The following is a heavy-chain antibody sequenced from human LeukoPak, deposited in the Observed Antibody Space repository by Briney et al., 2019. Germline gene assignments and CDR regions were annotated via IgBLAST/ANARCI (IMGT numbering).Heavy chain of an antibody. J-gene: IGHJ3*02. Sequence: GGSLRLSCAASGFTFGSYWMHWVRQVPGKGLEWVAHIRSSSLTISYADSVKGRFTISRDNAKNSLYLQMNSLRDEDTAVYYCVRDSAFAFDIWGQGTMVTVSS. CDR3: VRDSAFAFDI. CDR1: GFTFGSYW. CDR2: IRSSSLTI. D-gene: IGHD1-26*01. V-gene: IGHV3-48*02.